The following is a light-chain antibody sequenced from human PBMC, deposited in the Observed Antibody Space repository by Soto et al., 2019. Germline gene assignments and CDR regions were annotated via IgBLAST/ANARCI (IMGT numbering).Light chain of an antibody. Sequence: QSVLIQPPSASGTPGQRVTVSCSGGSSNIGSYTVNWYQQLPGAAPKLLIYSNRQRPSGVPDRFSASKSGTSASLAISGLQSEDEAEYYCAAWEDSLNSYVFGPGTKLTVL. V-gene: IGLV1-44*01. CDR2: SNR. CDR3: AAWEDSLNSYV. CDR1: SSNIGSYT. J-gene: IGLJ1*01.